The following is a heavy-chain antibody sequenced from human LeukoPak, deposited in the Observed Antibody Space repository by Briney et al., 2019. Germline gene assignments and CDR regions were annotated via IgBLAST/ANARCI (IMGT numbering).Heavy chain of an antibody. J-gene: IGHJ4*02. Sequence: ASVKVSCKASVYTFNYYYMHWVRQAPGQGLEWMGWINPSSGATNYAHKLQGRVTMTRDTSVSTACMELTRLRSDDSAVFYCIRGPGHYFDYWGQGTVVTVSS. D-gene: IGHD3-10*01. CDR3: IRGPGHYFDY. CDR1: VYTFNYYY. CDR2: INPSSGAT. V-gene: IGHV1-2*02.